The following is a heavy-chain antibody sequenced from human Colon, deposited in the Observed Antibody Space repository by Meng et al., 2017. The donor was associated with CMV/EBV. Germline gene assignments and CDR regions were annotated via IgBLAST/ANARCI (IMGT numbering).Heavy chain of an antibody. J-gene: IGHJ4*02. CDR2: ISSTSSFM. D-gene: IGHD2-2*01. CDR3: ARDRLDAHRTTNFDL. Sequence: GESLKISCAASGFTFSRHTMNWVRQAPGKGLEWVSAISSTSSFMFYADSVKGRFTVSRDNAKNLLYLQMHSLRAEDTAVYYCARDRLDAHRTTNFDLWGQGTLVTVSS. CDR1: GFTFSRHT. V-gene: IGHV3-21*01.